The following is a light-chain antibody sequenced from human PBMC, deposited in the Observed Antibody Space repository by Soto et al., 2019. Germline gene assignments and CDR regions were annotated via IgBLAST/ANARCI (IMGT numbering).Light chain of an antibody. V-gene: IGKV1-5*01. CDR2: DAS. CDR1: QSISRW. J-gene: IGKJ5*01. Sequence: DIQMTQSPSTLSAXVXEVXAXXXLASQSISRWLAWYQQKPGKAPKLLIYDASTLESGVPSRFSGRGSGTEFTLSVSSLQPDDFATYYCQQYNDSFPYTFGQGTRLEI. CDR3: QQYNDSFPYT.